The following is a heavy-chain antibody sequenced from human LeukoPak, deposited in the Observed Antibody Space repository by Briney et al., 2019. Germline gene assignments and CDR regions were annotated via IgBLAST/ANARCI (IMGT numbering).Heavy chain of an antibody. V-gene: IGHV4-30-2*01. D-gene: IGHD2-15*01. CDR2: IYHSGST. CDR1: GGSISSGGYY. J-gene: IGHJ5*02. Sequence: SQTLSLTCAVSGGSISSGGYYWGWIRQPPGKGLEWIGYIYHSGSTYYNPSLKSRVTISVDRSKNQFSLKLSSVTAADTAVYYCARVRRSCSGGSCHHWFDPWGQGTLVTVSS. CDR3: ARVRRSCSGGSCHHWFDP.